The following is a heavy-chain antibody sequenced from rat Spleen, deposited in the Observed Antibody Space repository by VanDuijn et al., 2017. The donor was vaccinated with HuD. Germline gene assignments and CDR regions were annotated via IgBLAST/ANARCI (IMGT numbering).Heavy chain of an antibody. Sequence: EVQLVETGGGLVQPGRSLKLSCVASGFTFSKYWMYWVRQAPGKGLEWVSSISSDGGSTYYRDSVKGRFTISRDNAKSTLYLQMDSLRSEDTATYYGTTPYYFDWFAYWGQGTLVTVSS. CDR2: ISSDGGST. V-gene: IGHV5-58*01. CDR3: TTPYYFDWFAY. J-gene: IGHJ3*01. CDR1: GFTFSKYW. D-gene: IGHD1-1*01.